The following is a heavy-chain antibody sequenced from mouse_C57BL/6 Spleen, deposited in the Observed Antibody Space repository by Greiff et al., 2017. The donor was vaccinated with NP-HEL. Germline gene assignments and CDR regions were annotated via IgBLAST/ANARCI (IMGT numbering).Heavy chain of an antibody. CDR1: GYTFTDHT. CDR3: AISPYDGYYPYYFDY. CDR2: IYPRDGST. D-gene: IGHD2-3*01. V-gene: IGHV1-78*01. Sequence: QVQLQQSDAELVKPGASVKISCKVSGYTFTDHTIHWMKQRPEQGLEWIGYIYPRDGSTKYNEKFKGKATLTADKSSSTAYMQLNSLTSEDSAVYFCAISPYDGYYPYYFDYWGQGTTLTVSS. J-gene: IGHJ2*01.